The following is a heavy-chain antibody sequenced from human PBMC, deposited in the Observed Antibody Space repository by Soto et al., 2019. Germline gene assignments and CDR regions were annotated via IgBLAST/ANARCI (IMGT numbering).Heavy chain of an antibody. CDR1: GFSLSTCGVA. D-gene: IGHD4-4*01. Sequence: SGPTLVNPTETLTLTCTFSGFSLSTCGVAVGWFRQPPGKALEWLALIYWSDNKRYRPSLQKTITITKDTSKNHVVLTMTNVDRVDTATYYCAHMTSTMTTGYFQHWGQGTLVTVSS. CDR2: IYWSDNK. CDR3: AHMTSTMTTGYFQH. V-gene: IGHV2-5*01. J-gene: IGHJ1*01.